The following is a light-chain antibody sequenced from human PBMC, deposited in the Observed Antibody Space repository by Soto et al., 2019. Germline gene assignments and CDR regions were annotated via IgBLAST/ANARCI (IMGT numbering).Light chain of an antibody. Sequence: QSVLTQPPSASGSPRQSVTISCTGTSSDVGAYDYVSWYQQHPGKAPKLMIYEINKRPSGVPDRFSGSKSGHTASLTVSGLQAEDEAYYYCSSFAGSNNFPYVFGTGTKLTVL. J-gene: IGLJ1*01. CDR3: SSFAGSNNFPYV. CDR2: EIN. V-gene: IGLV2-8*01. CDR1: SSDVGAYDY.